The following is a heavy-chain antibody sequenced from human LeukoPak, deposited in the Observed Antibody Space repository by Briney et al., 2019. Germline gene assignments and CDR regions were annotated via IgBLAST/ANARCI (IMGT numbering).Heavy chain of an antibody. CDR1: GGSISSSSYY. J-gene: IGHJ6*03. CDR2: INHSGGT. V-gene: IGHV4-39*07. CDR3: ARRYYYYYYMDV. Sequence: SETLSLTCTVSGGSISSSSYYWGWIRQPPGKGLEWIGEINHSGGTNYNPSLKSRATISVDTSKNQFSLKLSSVTAADTAVYYCARRYYYYYYMDVWGKGTTVTISS.